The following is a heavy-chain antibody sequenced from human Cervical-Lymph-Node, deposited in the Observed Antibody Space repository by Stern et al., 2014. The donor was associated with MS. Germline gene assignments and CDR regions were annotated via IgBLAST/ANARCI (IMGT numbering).Heavy chain of an antibody. CDR3: ARDLYSSGWYAYGMDV. CDR1: GYTFTSYG. CDR2: ISAYNGNT. V-gene: IGHV1-18*04. J-gene: IGHJ6*02. Sequence: QVHLVQSGAEVKKPGASVKVSCKASGYTFTSYGISWVRQAPGQGLEWMGWISAYNGNTTYAQKLQGRVTMTTDTSTSTAYMELRSLRSDDTAVYYCARDLYSSGWYAYGMDVWGQGTTVTVSS. D-gene: IGHD6-19*01.